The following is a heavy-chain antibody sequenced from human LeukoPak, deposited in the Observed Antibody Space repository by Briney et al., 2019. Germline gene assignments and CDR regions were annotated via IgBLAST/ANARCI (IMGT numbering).Heavy chain of an antibody. CDR1: GFTFSSYG. CDR2: IRYDGSNK. J-gene: IGHJ4*02. Sequence: GGSLRLSCAASGFTFSSYGMHCVRQAPGKGLEWVAFIRYDGSNKYYADSVKGRFIISRDNSKNTLSLQMNSLRAEDTAVYYCAGIDFDYWGQGTLVTVSS. CDR3: AGIDFDY. V-gene: IGHV3-30*02.